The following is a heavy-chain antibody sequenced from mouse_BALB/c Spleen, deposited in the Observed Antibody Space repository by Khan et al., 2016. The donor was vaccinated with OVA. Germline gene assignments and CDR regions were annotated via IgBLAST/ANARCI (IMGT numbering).Heavy chain of an antibody. CDR2: IYPGSGST. CDR1: GYNFTSYW. Sequence: QVQLKQSGAELVKPGTSVKLSCKASGYNFTSYWINWVKLRPGQGLEWIGDIYPGSGSTNYNEKFKSKAALTVDTSSSTAYMQISSLASEDAALYYCARGSCYGTRNFDVWGAGTTVTVSS. CDR3: ARGSCYGTRNFDV. V-gene: IGHV1-55*01. J-gene: IGHJ1*01. D-gene: IGHD1-1*01.